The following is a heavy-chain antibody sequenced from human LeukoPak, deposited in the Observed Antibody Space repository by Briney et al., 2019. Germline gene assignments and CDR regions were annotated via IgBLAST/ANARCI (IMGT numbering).Heavy chain of an antibody. V-gene: IGHV3-7*03. CDR1: GFTFSGSV. D-gene: IGHD6-13*01. Sequence: GGSLRLSCAASGFTFSGSVMHWVRQAPGKGLEWVANIKQDGSEKYYVDSVKGRCTISRDNAKNSLYLQMNSLRAEDTALYYCARGSGSSWYFFFDYWGQGTLVTVSS. J-gene: IGHJ4*02. CDR3: ARGSGSSWYFFFDY. CDR2: IKQDGSEK.